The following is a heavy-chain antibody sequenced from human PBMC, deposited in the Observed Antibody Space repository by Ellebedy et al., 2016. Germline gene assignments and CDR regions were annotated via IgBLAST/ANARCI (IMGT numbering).Heavy chain of an antibody. Sequence: LRLSCTVSGGSISSGDYYWSWIRQPPGKGLEWIGYIYYSGSTNYNPSLKSRVTISVDTSKNQFSLRLSSVTAADTAVYYCARHVSDSSSWSANWFDPWGQGTLVTVSS. CDR3: ARHVSDSSSWSANWFDP. J-gene: IGHJ5*02. CDR1: GGSISSGDYY. CDR2: IYYSGST. D-gene: IGHD6-13*01. V-gene: IGHV4-30-4*01.